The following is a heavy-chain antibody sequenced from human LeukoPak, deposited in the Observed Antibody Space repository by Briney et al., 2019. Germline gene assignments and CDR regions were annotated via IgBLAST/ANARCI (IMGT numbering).Heavy chain of an antibody. Sequence: PGGSLRLSCAASGFISSVYYMGGIRQAPGKGLEWISYITSSSTSYTNYAGSVKGRFTISRDNAKNSLYLQMNSLTSDDTAVYYCAKHGSGSSFCCWGQVTLVTVSS. CDR2: ITSSSTSYT. CDR1: GFISSVYY. D-gene: IGHD5-12*01. V-gene: IGHV3-11*03. CDR3: AKHGSGSSFCC. J-gene: IGHJ4*02.